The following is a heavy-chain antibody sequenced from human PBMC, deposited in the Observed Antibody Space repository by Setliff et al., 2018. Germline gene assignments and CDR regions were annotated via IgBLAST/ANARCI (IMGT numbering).Heavy chain of an antibody. Sequence: SGPTLVNPTQTLTLTCTFSGFSLSTSGVGVGWIRQPPGKALEWLALIYWDGDKRYSPSLKSRLTITKDTSKNQVVLTMTNMDPVDTATYYCARCITIFGVVIPNAFDYWGQGTLGTVSS. D-gene: IGHD3-3*01. CDR2: IYWDGDK. CDR1: GFSLSTSGVG. CDR3: ARCITIFGVVIPNAFDY. J-gene: IGHJ4*02. V-gene: IGHV2-5*02.